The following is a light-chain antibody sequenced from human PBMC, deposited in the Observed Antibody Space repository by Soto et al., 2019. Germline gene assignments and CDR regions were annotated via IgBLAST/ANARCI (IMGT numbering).Light chain of an antibody. CDR1: SSNIGSNS. CDR2: NNN. Sequence: QSVLTQPPSASGTPGQRVTISCSGSSSNIGSNSVNWYQQLPGTAPKLLIYNNNQRPSGVPDRFSGSNSGTSVSLAISGRQSEDEAGYYCAAWDESLNGHVVFGGGTKGTVL. V-gene: IGLV1-44*01. CDR3: AAWDESLNGHVV. J-gene: IGLJ2*01.